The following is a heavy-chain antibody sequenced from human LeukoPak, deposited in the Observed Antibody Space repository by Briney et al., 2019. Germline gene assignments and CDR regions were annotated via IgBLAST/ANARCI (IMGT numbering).Heavy chain of an antibody. CDR1: GGSISSYY. CDR2: IYYSGST. CDR3: ARGGSSYDFWSGYLGGLFDY. V-gene: IGHV4-59*12. Sequence: SETLSLTCTVSGGSISSYYWSWIRQPPGKGLEWIGYIYYSGSTNYNPSLKSRVTISVDRSKNQFSLKLSSVTAADTAVYYCARGGSSYDFWSGYLGGLFDYWGQGTLVTVSS. D-gene: IGHD3-3*01. J-gene: IGHJ4*02.